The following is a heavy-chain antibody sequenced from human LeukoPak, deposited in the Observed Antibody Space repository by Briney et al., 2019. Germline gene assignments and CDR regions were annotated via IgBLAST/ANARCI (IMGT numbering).Heavy chain of an antibody. D-gene: IGHD3-10*01. CDR2: IIPILGIA. CDR1: GGTFSSYA. V-gene: IGHV1-69*04. Sequence: SVKASCKASGGTFSSYAISWVRQAPGQGLEWMGRIIPILGIANYAQKFQGRVTITADKSTSTAYMELSSLRSEDTAVYYCATEYGSGSYPFDYWGQGTLVTVSS. J-gene: IGHJ4*02. CDR3: ATEYGSGSYPFDY.